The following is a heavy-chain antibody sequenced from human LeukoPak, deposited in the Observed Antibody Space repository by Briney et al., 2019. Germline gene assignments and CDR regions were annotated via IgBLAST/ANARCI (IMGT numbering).Heavy chain of an antibody. J-gene: IGHJ6*02. Sequence: PSETLSLTCSVYGGSFSGYFWSWIRQPPGKGLDWIGEINHSGSTNYNPSLKSRVTISVDTSKNQFSLKLSSVTAADTAVYYCARAHIEDTIGGGMDVWGQGTTVTVSS. D-gene: IGHD5-12*01. CDR2: INHSGST. V-gene: IGHV4-34*01. CDR3: ARAHIEDTIGGGMDV. CDR1: GGSFSGYF.